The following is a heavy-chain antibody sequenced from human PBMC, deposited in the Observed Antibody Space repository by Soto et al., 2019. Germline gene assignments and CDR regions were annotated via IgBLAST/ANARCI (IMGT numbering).Heavy chain of an antibody. V-gene: IGHV3-23*01. D-gene: IGHD2-15*01. J-gene: IGHJ4*02. Sequence: EVQLLESGGGLEQPGGSLRLSCAASGFTFSSYAMTWVRQAPGKGLECVSVITSSGDATAYADSVKGRFTMSRDNSKNTLFLQMNSLRVEDTAVDYCAKGTQRWCSGVTCYPFDSWGQGTLVTVSS. CDR1: GFTFSSYA. CDR2: ITSSGDAT. CDR3: AKGTQRWCSGVTCYPFDS.